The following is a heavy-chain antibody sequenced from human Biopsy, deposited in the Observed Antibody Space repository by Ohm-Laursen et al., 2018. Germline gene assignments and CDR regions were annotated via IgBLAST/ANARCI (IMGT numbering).Heavy chain of an antibody. CDR3: ARGRTGG. CDR1: GFGFDTSW. D-gene: IGHD1/OR15-1a*01. CDR2: IKSDGLII. Sequence: GSLRLSCTASGFGFDTSWMYWVRQAPGKGLDWVSLIKSDGLIISYADSVKGRFTVSRENAKNTLYLQMNSQRAEDTAVYYCARGRTGGWGQGTLVTVSS. J-gene: IGHJ4*02. V-gene: IGHV3-74*01.